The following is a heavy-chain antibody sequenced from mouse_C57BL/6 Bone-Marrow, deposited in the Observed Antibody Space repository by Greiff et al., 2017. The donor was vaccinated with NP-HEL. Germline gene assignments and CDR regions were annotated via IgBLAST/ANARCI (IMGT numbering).Heavy chain of an antibody. J-gene: IGHJ3*01. CDR1: GYTFTSYG. CDR3: ARDEDYYASSFSWFAY. D-gene: IGHD1-1*01. V-gene: IGHV1-81*01. Sequence: QVQLQQSGAELARPGASVKLSCKASGYTFTSYGISWVKQRTGQGLEWIGEIYPRSGNTYYNEKFKGKATLTVDKSSSTAYMELRSLTSEDSAVYFCARDEDYYASSFSWFAYWGQGTPVTVSA. CDR2: IYPRSGNT.